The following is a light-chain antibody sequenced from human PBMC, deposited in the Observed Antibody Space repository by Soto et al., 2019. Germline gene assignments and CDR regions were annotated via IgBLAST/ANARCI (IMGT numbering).Light chain of an antibody. CDR3: QQYSNSPT. V-gene: IGKV3-20*01. Sequence: EIVLTHSPCTLALSPGGRSNLSCRASQSVSNNYLAWYKQKPGQAPRRLIYGASSRATGIPDRLSGSGSGTEFTLTISIMEPEDFAVYYCQQYSNSPTFGEGTRLEIK. J-gene: IGKJ5*01. CDR1: QSVSNNY. CDR2: GAS.